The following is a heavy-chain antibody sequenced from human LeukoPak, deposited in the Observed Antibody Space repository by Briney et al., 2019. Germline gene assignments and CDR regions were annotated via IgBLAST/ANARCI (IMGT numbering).Heavy chain of an antibody. Sequence: GGSLRLSCAASGFTFSSHSMNWVRQAPGKGLEWVSYISSSSSTIFYADSVKGRFAISRDNAKNSLYLQMNSLRDEDTAVYYCAGAIYDSSGSGDYWGQGTLVTVSS. V-gene: IGHV3-48*02. D-gene: IGHD3-22*01. J-gene: IGHJ4*02. CDR2: ISSSSSTI. CDR3: AGAIYDSSGSGDY. CDR1: GFTFSSHS.